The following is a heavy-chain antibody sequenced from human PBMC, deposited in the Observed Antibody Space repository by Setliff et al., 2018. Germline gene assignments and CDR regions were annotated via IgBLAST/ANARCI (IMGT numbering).Heavy chain of an antibody. J-gene: IGHJ4*02. CDR3: ARVYSGYDPNHYFDY. V-gene: IGHV3-11*04. CDR2: ISSSGSTI. CDR1: GFTFSDYY. D-gene: IGHD5-12*01. Sequence: GSLRLSCAASGFTFSDYYMSWIRQAPGKGLEWVSYISSSGSTIYYADSVKGRFTISRDNAKNSLYLQMNSLRAEDTAVYYCARVYSGYDPNHYFDYWGQGTLVTVSS.